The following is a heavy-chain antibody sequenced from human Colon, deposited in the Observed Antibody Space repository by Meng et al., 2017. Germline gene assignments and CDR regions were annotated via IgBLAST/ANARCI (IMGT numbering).Heavy chain of an antibody. D-gene: IGHD3-22*01. Sequence: VLVVEAGGGGLNPGWSLRLSCAASGFICSDYYMSWSRETAGKGLEWVSYISTTSSIAYYADSVKGRFTISRDNAKTSVYLQMDSLRAEDTAVYYCATTGSRSSGSWGQGTLVTVSS. J-gene: IGHJ4*02. CDR2: ISTTSSIA. CDR1: GFICSDYY. CDR3: ATTGSRSSGS. V-gene: IGHV3-11*01.